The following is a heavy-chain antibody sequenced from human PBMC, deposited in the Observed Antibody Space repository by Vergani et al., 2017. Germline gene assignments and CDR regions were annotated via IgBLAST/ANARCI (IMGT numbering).Heavy chain of an antibody. CDR1: GFSVNSHPMR. CDR2: IDWDNDK. D-gene: IGHD5-24*01. Sequence: QVTLKESGPALVKPTQTLTLTCTLSGFSVNSHPMRVIWIRQPPGKALEWLSRIDWDNDKFYDRSLKTRLTISKYTSKNQVVLRMTNMDPVDTAMYYCAKILAKYGYNYDAFEIWCQGTMVTVSS. J-gene: IGHJ3*02. CDR3: AKILAKYGYNYDAFEI. V-gene: IGHV2-70*04.